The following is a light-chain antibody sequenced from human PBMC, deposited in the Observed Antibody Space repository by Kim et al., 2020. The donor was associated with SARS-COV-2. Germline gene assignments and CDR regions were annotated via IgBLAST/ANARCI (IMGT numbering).Light chain of an antibody. CDR2: DVS. CDR1: KNDIGYFNF. J-gene: IGLJ2*01. CDR3: SSYSTGTNVI. V-gene: IGLV2-14*04. Sequence: GQSITISGSGTKNDIGYFNFVSWYRQYPGKAPELMIYDVSKRPSGASSRFSGSKSANTASLTISGLQADDEAAYYCSSYSTGTNVIFGGGTQLTVL.